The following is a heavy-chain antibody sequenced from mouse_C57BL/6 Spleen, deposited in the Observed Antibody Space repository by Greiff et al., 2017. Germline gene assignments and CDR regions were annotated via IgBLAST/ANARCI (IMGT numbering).Heavy chain of an antibody. D-gene: IGHD2-3*01. CDR1: GYTFTSYW. V-gene: IGHV1-69*01. CDR2: IDPSDSYT. J-gene: IGHJ4*01. Sequence: QVQLQQPGAELVMPGASVKLSCKASGYTFTSYWMHWVKQRPGQGLEWIGEIDPSDSYTNFNQKFKGKSTLTVDKSSSTAYMQLSSLTSEDSAVYYCAREAYDGYPYYAMDYWGQGTSVTVSS. CDR3: AREAYDGYPYYAMDY.